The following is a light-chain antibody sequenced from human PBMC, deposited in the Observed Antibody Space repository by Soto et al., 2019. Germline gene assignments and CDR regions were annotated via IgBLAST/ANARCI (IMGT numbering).Light chain of an antibody. CDR2: AES. CDR3: QQYGTSPLT. J-gene: IGKJ4*01. Sequence: EIVLTQSPGTLSLSPGERATLSCRASQSVSINFLAWYQQKPGQAPRLLIYAESSRATGIPDRFSGSGPGTDFTLTISRLEPEDFALYYCQQYGTSPLTFCGGTRVEVK. V-gene: IGKV3-20*01. CDR1: QSVSINF.